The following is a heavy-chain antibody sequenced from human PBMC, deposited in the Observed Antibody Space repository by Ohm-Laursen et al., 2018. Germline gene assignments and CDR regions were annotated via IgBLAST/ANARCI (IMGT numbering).Heavy chain of an antibody. J-gene: IGHJ3*02. D-gene: IGHD3-3*01. CDR1: GGSISTYY. CDR2: AYTSGST. CDR3: ARDGTYYDFWSGRGGGNDAFDI. Sequence: SETLSLTCTVSGGSISTYYWSWIRQPAGKGLEWTGRAYTSGSTNYNPSLKSRVTMSVDTSKNQFYLKLSSVTAADTAVYYCARDGTYYDFWSGRGGGNDAFDIWGQGTMVTVSS. V-gene: IGHV4-4*07.